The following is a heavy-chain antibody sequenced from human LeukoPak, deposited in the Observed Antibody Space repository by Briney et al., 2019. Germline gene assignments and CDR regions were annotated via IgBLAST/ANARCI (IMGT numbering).Heavy chain of an antibody. CDR2: ISSSSSYT. CDR3: ARDGNPYYDFWSGYFDP. Sequence: PGGSLRLSCAASGFTFSDYYMSWIRQAPGKGLEWVSYISSSSSYTNYADSVKGRFTISRDNAKNSLYLQMNSLRAGDTAVYYCARDGNPYYDFWSGYFDPWGQGTLVTVSS. V-gene: IGHV3-11*06. CDR1: GFTFSDYY. J-gene: IGHJ5*02. D-gene: IGHD3-3*01.